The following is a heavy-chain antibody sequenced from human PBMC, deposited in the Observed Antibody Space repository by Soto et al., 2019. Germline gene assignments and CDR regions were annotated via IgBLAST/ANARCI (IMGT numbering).Heavy chain of an antibody. V-gene: IGHV4-34*01. CDR3: ATYRKFFQI. J-gene: IGHJ3*02. Sequence: ETLSLTCAVYGGSFSGYYWSWIRQPPGKGLEWIGFIYNSGSTYYNSSLKSRVTISVDRSKNHFFLNLTSVTAADTAVYYCATYRKFFQIWGQGTKVTVSS. CDR1: GGSFSGYY. CDR2: IYNSGST.